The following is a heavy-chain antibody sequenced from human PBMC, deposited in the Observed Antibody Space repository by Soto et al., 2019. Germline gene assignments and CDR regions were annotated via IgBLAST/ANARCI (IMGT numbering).Heavy chain of an antibody. CDR3: ARDFMITFGEEKNWFDP. Sequence: ASVKVSCKASGYTFTRFGISWVRQAPGQGLEWMGWISAYNGNTNYAQKLQGRVTMTTDTSTSTAYMELRSLRSDDTAVYYCARDFMITFGEEKNWFDPWGQGTLVTVSS. V-gene: IGHV1-18*01. CDR2: ISAYNGNT. CDR1: GYTFTRFG. J-gene: IGHJ5*02. D-gene: IGHD3-16*01.